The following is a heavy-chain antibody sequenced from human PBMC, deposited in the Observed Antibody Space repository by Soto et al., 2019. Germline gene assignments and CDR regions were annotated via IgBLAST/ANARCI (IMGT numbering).Heavy chain of an antibody. Sequence: GASVKVSCKASGYTFTTYGITWVRQAPGQGLEWMGWISAYNGNTNYARKLQGRVTMTTDTSTSTAYMELNSLTVEDTAIYYCASLDTARIQIAGYWGQGIQVTVSS. CDR2: ISAYNGNT. CDR3: ASLDTARIQIAGY. CDR1: GYTFTTYG. D-gene: IGHD5-18*01. V-gene: IGHV1-18*01. J-gene: IGHJ4*02.